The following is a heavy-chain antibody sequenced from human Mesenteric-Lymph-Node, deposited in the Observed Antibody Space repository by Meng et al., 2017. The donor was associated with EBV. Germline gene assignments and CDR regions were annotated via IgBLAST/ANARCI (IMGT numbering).Heavy chain of an antibody. CDR1: GDSVSVAGAA. D-gene: IGHD1/OR15-1a*01. CDR3: TRDYGTSRPFEY. CDR2: TYYRSKWYN. Sequence: QLQRQGAGLVKTPQALSHTSAISGDSVSVAGAAWNGSRQSPSRVLEWLGRTYYRSKWYNDYALSVKGRIAINPDTSNNQFFLQLNSVTPEDTAVYYRTRDYGTSRPFEYWGQGILVTVSS. V-gene: IGHV6-1*02. J-gene: IGHJ4*02.